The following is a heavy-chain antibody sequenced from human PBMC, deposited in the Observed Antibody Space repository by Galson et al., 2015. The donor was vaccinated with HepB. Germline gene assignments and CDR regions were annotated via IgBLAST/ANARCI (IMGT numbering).Heavy chain of an antibody. V-gene: IGHV1-46*01. CDR3: ARDDGQLPLQH. CDR1: GYTFTSYY. CDR2: INPSGGST. Sequence: SVKVSCKASGYTFTSYYMHWVRQAPGQGLGWMGIINPSGGSTSYAQKFQGRVAMTRDTSTSTVYMELSSLRSEDTAVYYCARDDGQLPLQHWGQGTLVTVSS. J-gene: IGHJ1*01. D-gene: IGHD2-2*01.